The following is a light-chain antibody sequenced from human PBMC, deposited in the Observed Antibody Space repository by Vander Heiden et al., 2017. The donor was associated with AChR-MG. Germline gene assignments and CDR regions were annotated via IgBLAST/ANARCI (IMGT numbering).Light chain of an antibody. CDR1: QRVNINY. CDR2: AAS. V-gene: IGKV3-20*01. J-gene: IGKJ1*01. Sequence: EIVLIQSPDTLSLSPGERATLSCRASQRVNINYLAWYQQKTGQAPRLLVYAASKRATGIPDRFSGSGYGTDFTLTISSREPEAFAVYYCQQIDRSPVGTFGQGTTVEIK. CDR3: QQIDRSPVGT.